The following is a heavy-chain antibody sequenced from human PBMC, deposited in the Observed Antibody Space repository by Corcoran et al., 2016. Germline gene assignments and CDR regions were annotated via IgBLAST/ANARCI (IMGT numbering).Heavy chain of an antibody. Sequence: EVQLVESGGGLVQPGGSLRSSCAASGFTFGNCWMSWVRQAPGKGLEWVANIKQDGSEKYYVDSGKGRFTISRDNAKNSLYLQMNSLRAEDTAVYYGARDGPSGVAMDVWGKGTTVTVSS. CDR2: IKQDGSEK. V-gene: IGHV3-7*01. CDR3: ARDGPSGVAMDV. CDR1: GFTFGNCW. J-gene: IGHJ6*03. D-gene: IGHD2-15*01.